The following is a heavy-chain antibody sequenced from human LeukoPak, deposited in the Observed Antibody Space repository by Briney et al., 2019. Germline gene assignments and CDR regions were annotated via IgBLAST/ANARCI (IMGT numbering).Heavy chain of an antibody. D-gene: IGHD2-8*01. J-gene: IGHJ4*02. CDR1: GFTFSSYA. CDR2: ISYDGTYK. Sequence: PGGSLRLSCAASGFTFSSYAMHWVRQAPGKGLEWVAVISYDGTYKYYADSVKCRFTISRDNSKNTLYLQMNSLRAEDTAVYYCARTPGNGIHYFDCWGQGTLVTVSS. CDR3: ARTPGNGIHYFDC. V-gene: IGHV3-30*04.